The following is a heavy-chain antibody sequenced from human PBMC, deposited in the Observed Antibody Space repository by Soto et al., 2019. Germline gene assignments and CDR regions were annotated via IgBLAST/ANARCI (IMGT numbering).Heavy chain of an antibody. V-gene: IGHV1-2*04. Sequence: ASVKVSCKASGYTFTGYYMHWVRRAPGQGLEWMGWINPNSGGTNYAQKFQGWVTMTRDTSISTAYMELSRLRSDDTAVYYCARELCYGDYYYYGMDVWGQGTTVTVSS. D-gene: IGHD4-17*01. CDR1: GYTFTGYY. J-gene: IGHJ6*02. CDR2: INPNSGGT. CDR3: ARELCYGDYYYYGMDV.